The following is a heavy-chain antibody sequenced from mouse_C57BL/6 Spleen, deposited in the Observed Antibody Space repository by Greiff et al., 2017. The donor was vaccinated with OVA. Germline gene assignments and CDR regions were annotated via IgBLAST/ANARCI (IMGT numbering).Heavy chain of an antibody. CDR1: GYTFTDYY. CDR3: AREDAYGGYVDV. J-gene: IGHJ1*03. Sequence: VQLQQSGAELVRPGASVKLSCKASGYTFTDYYINWVKQRPGQGLEWIARIYPGSGNTYYNEKFKGKATLTAEKSSSTAYMQLSSLTSEDSAVYFCAREDAYGGYVDVWGTGTTVTVSS. V-gene: IGHV1-76*01. CDR2: IYPGSGNT. D-gene: IGHD1-1*01.